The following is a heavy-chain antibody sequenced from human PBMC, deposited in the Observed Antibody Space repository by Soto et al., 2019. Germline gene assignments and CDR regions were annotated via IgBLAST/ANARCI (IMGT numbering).Heavy chain of an antibody. D-gene: IGHD2-8*02. Sequence: EVQLLESGGGLVQPGGSLRLSCAASGFAFHTHALSWVRQAPGKGLEWVSGISASGVTTYYADPVKGRFTISRDNSKNTVTLQMNSLRAEDTAFYYCAKDRTPPLSLSPSSQAIKNLLVGQCFDSWGQGTLVTVSS. CDR2: ISASGVTT. CDR1: GFAFHTHA. CDR3: AKDRTPPLSLSPSSQAIKNLLVGQCFDS. J-gene: IGHJ4*02. V-gene: IGHV3-23*01.